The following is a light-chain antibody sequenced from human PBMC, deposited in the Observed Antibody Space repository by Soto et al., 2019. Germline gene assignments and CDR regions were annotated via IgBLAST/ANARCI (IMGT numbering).Light chain of an antibody. J-gene: IGLJ2*01. V-gene: IGLV2-14*03. CDR3: RSYSSSSTVV. Sequence: QSALTQPASVSGSLGQSITISCTGTSSDVGDYDYVSWYQQHPGKAPKLVIYDVTNRPSGVSNRFSGSKSGNTASLTISGLQAEDEADYYCRSYSSSSTVVFGDGTKLTVL. CDR1: SSDVGDYDY. CDR2: DVT.